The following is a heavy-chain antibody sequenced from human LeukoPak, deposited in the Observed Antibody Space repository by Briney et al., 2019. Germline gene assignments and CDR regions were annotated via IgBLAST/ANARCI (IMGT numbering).Heavy chain of an antibody. J-gene: IGHJ4*02. V-gene: IGHV1-8*01. Sequence: ASVKVSCKASGYTFTSYDTNWVRQATGQGLEWMGWMNPNSGNTGYAQKFQGRVTMTRNTSISTAYMELSSLRSEDTAVYYCARRGYSYGYSNFDYWGQGTLVTVSS. CDR2: MNPNSGNT. CDR1: GYTFTSYD. CDR3: ARRGYSYGYSNFDY. D-gene: IGHD5-18*01.